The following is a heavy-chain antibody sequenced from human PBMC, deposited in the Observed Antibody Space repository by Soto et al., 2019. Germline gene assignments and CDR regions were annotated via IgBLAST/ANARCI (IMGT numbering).Heavy chain of an antibody. CDR3: ARIAGYDILTGYHYYGMDV. CDR2: IIPIFGTA. Sequence: SVKVSCKASGGTFSSYAISWVRQAPGQGLEWMGGIIPIFGTANYAQKFQGRVTITADESTSTAYMELSSLRSEDTAVYYCARIAGYDILTGYHYYGMDVWGQGTTVTV. J-gene: IGHJ6*02. V-gene: IGHV1-69*13. D-gene: IGHD3-9*01. CDR1: GGTFSSYA.